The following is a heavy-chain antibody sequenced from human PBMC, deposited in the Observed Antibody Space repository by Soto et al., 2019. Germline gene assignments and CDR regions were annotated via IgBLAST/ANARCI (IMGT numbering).Heavy chain of an antibody. J-gene: IGHJ4*02. D-gene: IGHD2-8*02. CDR2: ITHSGST. CDR1: GGSFTGYY. Sequence: QVQLQQWGAGLLKPSETLSLTCAVYGGSFTGYYWTWIRQPPGTGLEWIGEITHSGSTNYTPSLKIRVTIYVDTSKNQFSLKLTSVTAADTAVYYCARDKITGLFDYWGQGTLVTVSS. CDR3: ARDKITGLFDY. V-gene: IGHV4-34*01.